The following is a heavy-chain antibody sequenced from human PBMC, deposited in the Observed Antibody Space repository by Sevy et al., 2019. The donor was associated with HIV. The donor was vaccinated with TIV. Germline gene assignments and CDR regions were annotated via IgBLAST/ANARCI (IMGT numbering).Heavy chain of an antibody. CDR2: INNDGSNR. J-gene: IGHJ3*02. V-gene: IGHV3-74*01. CDR1: GFTFGNYW. CDR3: GREMISMVPGVPDAFDI. D-gene: IGHD3-10*01. Sequence: GGSLRLSCAASGFTFGNYWMHWVRQAPGKGLVWISRINNDGSNRNYADSVKGRFTTSRDNAKNTLYLQMSSLRAEDTALYHCGREMISMVPGVPDAFDIWGQGTMVTVSS.